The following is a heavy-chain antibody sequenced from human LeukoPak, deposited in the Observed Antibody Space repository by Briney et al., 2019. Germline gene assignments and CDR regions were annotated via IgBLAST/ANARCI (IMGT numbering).Heavy chain of an antibody. J-gene: IGHJ5*02. CDR2: IIPILGIA. Sequence: GASVKVSCKASGGTFSSYAINWVRQAPGQGLEWMGRIIPILGIANYAQKFQGRVTITADKSTSTAYMELSSLRSEDTAVYYCASSVYYDFWSGLFDPWGQGTLVTVSS. CDR3: ASSVYYDFWSGLFDP. V-gene: IGHV1-69*04. CDR1: GGTFSSYA. D-gene: IGHD3-3*01.